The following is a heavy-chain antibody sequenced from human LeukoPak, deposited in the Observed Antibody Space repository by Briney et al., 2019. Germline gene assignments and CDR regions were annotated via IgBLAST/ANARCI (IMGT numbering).Heavy chain of an antibody. V-gene: IGHV3-23*01. CDR3: AREGIAVAGSY. D-gene: IGHD6-19*01. J-gene: IGHJ4*02. CDR1: GFSLRSYA. Sequence: GGSLRLSCVASGFSLRSYAMSWVRQAPGKGLEWVSAISGSGGSTYYADSVKGRFTISRDNSKNTLYLQMNSLRAEDTAVYYCAREGIAVAGSYWGQGTLVTVSS. CDR2: ISGSGGST.